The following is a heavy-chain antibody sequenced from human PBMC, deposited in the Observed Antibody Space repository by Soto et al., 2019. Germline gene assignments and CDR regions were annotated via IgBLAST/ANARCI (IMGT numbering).Heavy chain of an antibody. D-gene: IGHD4-17*01. Sequence: HPGGSLRLSCAASGFTFSSYAVNWVRQAPGKGLDWVSAIRGSGDSTYYADSVKGRFTISRDNSKNTLYLQMNSLRVEDTAVYYCAKPLYGGNAVGAFHIWGQGTMVTVSS. CDR2: IRGSGDST. CDR1: GFTFSSYA. V-gene: IGHV3-23*01. J-gene: IGHJ3*02. CDR3: AKPLYGGNAVGAFHI.